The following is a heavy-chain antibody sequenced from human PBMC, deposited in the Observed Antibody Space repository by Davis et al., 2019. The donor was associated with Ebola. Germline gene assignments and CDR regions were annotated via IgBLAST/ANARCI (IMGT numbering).Heavy chain of an antibody. J-gene: IGHJ4*02. CDR3: ARDEYCGGDCSGR. CDR1: GYTFTSYG. CDR2: INPNSGDT. Sequence: ASVKVSCKASGYTFTSYGISWVRQAPGQGLEWMGWINPNSGDTNYAQKFQERVTITRDMSTSTAYMELSSLRSEDTAVYYCARDEYCGGDCSGRWGQGTLVTVSS. D-gene: IGHD2-21*02. V-gene: IGHV1-8*03.